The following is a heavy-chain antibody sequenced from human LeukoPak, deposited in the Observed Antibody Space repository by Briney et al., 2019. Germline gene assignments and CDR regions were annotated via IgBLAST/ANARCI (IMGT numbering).Heavy chain of an antibody. D-gene: IGHD3-16*01. CDR1: GYTFTSYG. J-gene: IGHJ4*02. V-gene: IGHV1-18*01. Sequence: ASVKVSCKASGYTFTSYGISWVRQAPGQGLEWTGWISAYNGNTNYAQKLQGRVTMTTDTSTSTAYMELRSLRSDDTAVYYCARAEDYDYVWGSPNFDYWGQGTLVTVSS. CDR3: ARAEDYDYVWGSPNFDY. CDR2: ISAYNGNT.